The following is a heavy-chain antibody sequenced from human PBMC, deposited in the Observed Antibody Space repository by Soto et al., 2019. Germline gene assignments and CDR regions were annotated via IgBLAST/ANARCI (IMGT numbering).Heavy chain of an antibody. CDR1: GGSTSSDNY. V-gene: IGHV4-30-4*01. J-gene: IGHJ4*02. D-gene: IGHD3-16*01. CDR3: AREGGESSDGLYYFDS. CDR2: IYYSGNT. Sequence: QVQLQESGPGLVKPSQTLSLTCTFSGGSTSSDNYWSWIRQPPGKGLEWIGHIYYSGNTDYNPSLKSRLAISIDTSKNHFSLKLSSVTAADTAVYFCAREGGESSDGLYYFDSWGQGSLVTVSS.